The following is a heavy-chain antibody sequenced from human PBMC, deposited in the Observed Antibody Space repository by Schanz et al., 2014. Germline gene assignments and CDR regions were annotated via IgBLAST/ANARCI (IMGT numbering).Heavy chain of an antibody. CDR2: ISGSGGST. CDR3: AKSQGSSFDS. CDR1: GFSFGTYA. Sequence: EVHLLESGGGLVQPGGSLRLSCAASGFSFGTYAMSWVRQAPGKGLEWVSAISGSGGSTYYADSVKGRFTISRDNSKNTLYLQMSSLRAEDTAVYYCAKSQGSSFDSWGQGTLVTVSS. J-gene: IGHJ4*02. V-gene: IGHV3-23*01. D-gene: IGHD6-13*01.